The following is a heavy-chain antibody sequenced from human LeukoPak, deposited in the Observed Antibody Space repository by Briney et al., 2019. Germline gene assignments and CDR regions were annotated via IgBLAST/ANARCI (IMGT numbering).Heavy chain of an antibody. J-gene: IGHJ4*02. D-gene: IGHD5-24*01. CDR3: AGLYLPATRFAY. Sequence: SETLSLTCTVSGYSISSGYYWGWIRHPRGKRLEGIGSIYHSGRTFYNPSLKSRVTISRDTSKNHCSLTLTSLTAADTPLDYFAGLYLPATRFAYWGQGTLVTVSS. V-gene: IGHV4-38-2*02. CDR2: IYHSGRT. CDR1: GYSISSGYY.